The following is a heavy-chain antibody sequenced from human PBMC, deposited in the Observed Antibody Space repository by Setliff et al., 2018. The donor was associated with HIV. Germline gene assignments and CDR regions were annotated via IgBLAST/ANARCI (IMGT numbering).Heavy chain of an antibody. CDR2: IQTSGSA. V-gene: IGHV4-61*09. CDR1: GGSITTGSYY. D-gene: IGHD3-16*01. J-gene: IGHJ4*02. CDR3: ARTRGRALVSYYFDN. Sequence: SETLSLTCTVSGGSITTGSYYWTWIRQSSAKGLEWIGHIQTSGSARHDPSLQSRTTISIDTSKNQFSLKLASVTAADMAVYFCARTRGRALVSYYFDNWGQGRLVTVSS.